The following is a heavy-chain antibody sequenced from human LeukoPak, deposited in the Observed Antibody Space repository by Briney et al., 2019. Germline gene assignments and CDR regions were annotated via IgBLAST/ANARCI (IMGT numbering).Heavy chain of an antibody. J-gene: IGHJ4*02. CDR1: GFTFSGFA. V-gene: IGHV3-23*01. CDR3: AKSHSVEQRGYFDY. Sequence: GGSLRLSCAASGFTFSGFAMTWVRQAPGKGLEWVATISDSGDSTYYADAAKGRFTISRDNSKDTLYVQMSSLRAEDAAVYYCAKSHSVEQRGYFDYWGQGTLVTVSS. D-gene: IGHD6-13*01. CDR2: ISDSGDST.